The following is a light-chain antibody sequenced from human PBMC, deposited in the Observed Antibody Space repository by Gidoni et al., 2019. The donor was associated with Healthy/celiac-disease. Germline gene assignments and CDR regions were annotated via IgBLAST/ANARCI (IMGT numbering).Light chain of an antibody. Sequence: DIVMTQSPASLAVSLGERATINCKSSQSVLYSSNNKNYLAWYQQKPGQPPKLLIYWASTRESGVPDRFSGSGSGTDFTLTISSLQAEDVAVYYCQQYYSTPFYTFGQGTKLEIK. V-gene: IGKV4-1*01. CDR3: QQYYSTPFYT. CDR2: WAS. J-gene: IGKJ2*01. CDR1: QSVLYSSNNKNY.